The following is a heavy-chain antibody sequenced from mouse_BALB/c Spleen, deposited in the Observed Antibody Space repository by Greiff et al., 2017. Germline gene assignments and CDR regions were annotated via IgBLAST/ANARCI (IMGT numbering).Heavy chain of an antibody. J-gene: IGHJ2*01. Sequence: EVQLQQSGAELVRPGALVKLSCKASGFNIKDYYMHWVKQRPEQGLEWIGWIDPENGNTIYDPKFQGKASITADTSSNTAYLQLSSLTSEDTAVYYCAINYDGGYFDYWGQGTTLTVSS. V-gene: IGHV14-1*02. CDR2: IDPENGNT. D-gene: IGHD2-4*01. CDR3: AINYDGGYFDY. CDR1: GFNIKDYY.